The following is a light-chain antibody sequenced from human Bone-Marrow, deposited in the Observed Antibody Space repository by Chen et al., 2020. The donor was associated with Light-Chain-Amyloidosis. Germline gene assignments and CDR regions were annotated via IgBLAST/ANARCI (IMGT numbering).Light chain of an antibody. J-gene: IGLJ2*01. CDR3: QSADSSGTYEVI. CDR2: RDT. CDR1: DLPTKY. V-gene: IGLV3-25*03. Sequence: SYELTQPPSVSVSPGQTARITCSGDDLPTKYAYWYQQKQGQDPVLVIHRDTERPSGISERFSGYSSGTTATLTISGVKAEDEADYHCQSADSSGTYEVIFGGGTKLTVL.